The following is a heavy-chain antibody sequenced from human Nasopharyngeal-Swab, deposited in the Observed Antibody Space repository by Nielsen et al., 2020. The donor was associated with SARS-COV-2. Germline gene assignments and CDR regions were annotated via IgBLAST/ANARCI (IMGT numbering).Heavy chain of an antibody. D-gene: IGHD3-10*01. CDR3: ARVGRGLLWFGELPLDY. CDR2: MNPNSGNT. CDR1: GYTFTSYD. J-gene: IGHJ4*02. V-gene: IGHV1-8*01. Sequence: ASVKVSCKASGYTFTSYDINWVRQATGQGFEWMGWMNPNSGNTGYAQKFQGRVTMTRNTSISTAYMELSSLRSEDTAVYYCARVGRGLLWFGELPLDYWGQGTLVTVSS.